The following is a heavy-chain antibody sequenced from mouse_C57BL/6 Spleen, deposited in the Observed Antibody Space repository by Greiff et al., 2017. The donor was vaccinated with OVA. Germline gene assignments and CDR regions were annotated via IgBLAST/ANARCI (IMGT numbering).Heavy chain of an antibody. CDR2: IWSGGST. CDR1: GFSLTSYG. J-gene: IGHJ4*01. CDR3: ARKGNPLDLYAMDY. V-gene: IGHV2-2*01. Sequence: VKLVESGPGLVQPSQSLSITCTVSGFSLTSYGVHWVRQSPGKGLEWLGVIWSGGSTDYNAAFISRLSISKDNSKSQVFFKMNSLQADDTAIYYCARKGNPLDLYAMDYWGQGTSVTVSS. D-gene: IGHD6-1*01.